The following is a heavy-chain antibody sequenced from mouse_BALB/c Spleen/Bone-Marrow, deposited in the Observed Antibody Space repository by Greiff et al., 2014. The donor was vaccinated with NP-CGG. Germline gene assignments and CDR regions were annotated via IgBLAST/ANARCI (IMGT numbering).Heavy chain of an antibody. CDR2: IYPYNGGT. J-gene: IGHJ3*01. Sequence: VQLQQPGPELVKPGASVKISCKASGYTFTDYNMHWVKQGHGKSLESIGYIYPYNGGTVYKQKFKSKATLTVDNSSSTANMELRSLTSEDSAVYYCARGAAYGYYLGLAYWGQGTLVTVSA. CDR1: GYTFTDYN. V-gene: IGHV1S29*02. D-gene: IGHD2-3*01. CDR3: ARGAAYGYYLGLAY.